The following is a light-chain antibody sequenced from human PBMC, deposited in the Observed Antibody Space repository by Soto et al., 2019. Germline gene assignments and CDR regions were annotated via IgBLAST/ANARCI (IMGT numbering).Light chain of an antibody. V-gene: IGKV3-20*01. CDR2: GAA. J-gene: IGKJ2*01. CDR3: HQYGSSVMYT. Sequence: EIVLTQSPGTLSLSPGERATISCRASQSVRSSYFAWYQQKPGQAPSLIIYGAASRATGIPDRLSGSGSGTDFTLTISRLEPEDVAEYYCHQYGSSVMYTFGQGTKLEIK. CDR1: QSVRSSY.